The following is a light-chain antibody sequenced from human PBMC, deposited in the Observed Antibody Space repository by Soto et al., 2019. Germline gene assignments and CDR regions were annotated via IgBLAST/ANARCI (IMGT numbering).Light chain of an antibody. V-gene: IGKV3-15*01. J-gene: IGKJ3*01. Sequence: EIVVTQSPCILSVSPGDIATLSCRASQSVGRNLAWYQQKRGQAPTLLIYAASTRATGIPARFTGSGSGTAFTLTISSLQSDDFAVYYCQEYGKCPLFTFGPGTRVDIK. CDR3: QEYGKCPLFT. CDR2: AAS. CDR1: QSVGRN.